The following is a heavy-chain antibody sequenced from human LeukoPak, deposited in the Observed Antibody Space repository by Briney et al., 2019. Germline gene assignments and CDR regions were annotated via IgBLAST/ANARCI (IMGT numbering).Heavy chain of an antibody. J-gene: IGHJ4*02. CDR2: NKPNSGDT. CDR1: GYTFTSYA. D-gene: IGHD2-2*01. Sequence: ASVKVSCKASGYTFTSYAMNWVRQTPGQGLEWMGWNKPNSGDTRYAQKFQGRVTMTRDTSISTVYMELSGLRSDDTAVYYCARYCTTATCSEGDVYWGQGTLVTVSS. V-gene: IGHV1-2*02. CDR3: ARYCTTATCSEGDVY.